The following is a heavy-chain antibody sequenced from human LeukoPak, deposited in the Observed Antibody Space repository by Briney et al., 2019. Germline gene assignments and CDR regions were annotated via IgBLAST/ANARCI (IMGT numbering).Heavy chain of an antibody. CDR3: ARVGGRYCSSTSCYRMVYAIIAFDI. V-gene: IGHV4-34*01. D-gene: IGHD2-2*01. CDR2: INHSGST. CDR1: GGSFSGYY. Sequence: SETLYLTCAVYGGSFSGYYWSWIRQPPGKGLEWIGEINHSGSTNHNPSLKSRVTISVDTSKNQFSLKLSSVTAADTAVYYCARVGGRYCSSTSCYRMVYAIIAFDIWGQGTMVTVSS. J-gene: IGHJ3*02.